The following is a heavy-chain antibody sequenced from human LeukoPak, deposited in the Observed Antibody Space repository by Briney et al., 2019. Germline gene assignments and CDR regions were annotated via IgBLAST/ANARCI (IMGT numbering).Heavy chain of an antibody. Sequence: SETLSPTCTGSGGSISSSSYYWGWIRQPPGKGLEWIGSIYYSGSTYYNPSLKSRVTISVDTSKNQFSLKLSSVTAADTAVYYCARDRGRYYYGMDVWGQGTTVTVSS. D-gene: IGHD3-10*01. V-gene: IGHV4-39*07. CDR1: GGSISSSSYY. J-gene: IGHJ6*02. CDR3: ARDRGRYYYGMDV. CDR2: IYYSGST.